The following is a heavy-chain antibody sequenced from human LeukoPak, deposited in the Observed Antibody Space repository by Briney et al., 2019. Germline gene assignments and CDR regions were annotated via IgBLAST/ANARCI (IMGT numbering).Heavy chain of an antibody. V-gene: IGHV4-34*01. Sequence: PSETLSLTCAVYGGSFSGYYWSWIRQPPGKGLEWIGEINHSGSTNYNPSLKSRVTISVDTSKNQFSLKLSSVTAADTAVYCCARGGLYSSSWYGPFDYWGQGTLVTVSS. J-gene: IGHJ4*02. CDR2: INHSGST. CDR3: ARGGLYSSSWYGPFDY. CDR1: GGSFSGYY. D-gene: IGHD6-13*01.